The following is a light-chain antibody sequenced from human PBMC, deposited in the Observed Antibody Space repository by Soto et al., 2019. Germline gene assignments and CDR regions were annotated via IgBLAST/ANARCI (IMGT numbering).Light chain of an antibody. Sequence: EIMMTQSPATLSVSPGERATLSCRASQSVRNNLAWYQKKPGQAPRLLIYYAATRATGIPARFSDSGSETEFTLTSSSLQAEDFALYCWQQYNNWPHITFDQGPRLEIK. CDR2: YAA. CDR3: QQYNNWPHIT. V-gene: IGKV3-15*01. J-gene: IGKJ5*01. CDR1: QSVRNN.